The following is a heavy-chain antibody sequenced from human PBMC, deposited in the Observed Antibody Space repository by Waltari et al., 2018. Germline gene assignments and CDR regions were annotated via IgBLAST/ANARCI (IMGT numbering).Heavy chain of an antibody. V-gene: IGHV3-7*01. CDR3: ATSGSYKTSWFDP. J-gene: IGHJ5*02. CDR1: GFIFRSYW. Sequence: EVQLVESGGGLVQPGRSLRLSCAASGFIFRSYWMSWVRQAPGRGLQWVANINQDGSVKCYVDSVRGRFTISRDNAKNSLFLQMNSLRAEDTAVYHCATSGSYKTSWFDPWGQGILVTVSS. CDR2: INQDGSVK. D-gene: IGHD1-26*01.